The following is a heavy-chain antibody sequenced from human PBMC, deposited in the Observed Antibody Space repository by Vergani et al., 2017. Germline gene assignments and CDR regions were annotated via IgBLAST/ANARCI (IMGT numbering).Heavy chain of an antibody. CDR1: GVSLGSNSYY. J-gene: IGHJ6*02. Sequence: QLQLQESGPGLVKPSETLSLTCTVSGVSLGSNSYYWGWIRQPPGKGLEWIGTIYYTGTTYYNEAHKSRLTISVDTSKNQFSLNLTSVTAADTAVYYCARGRLWFGGYYYGMDVWGQGTTVTVSS. D-gene: IGHD3-10*01. CDR3: ARGRLWFGGYYYGMDV. V-gene: IGHV4-39*01. CDR2: IYYTGTT.